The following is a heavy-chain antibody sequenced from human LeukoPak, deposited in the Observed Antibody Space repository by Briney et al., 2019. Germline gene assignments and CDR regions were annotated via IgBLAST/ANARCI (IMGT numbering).Heavy chain of an antibody. J-gene: IGHJ2*01. CDR1: GGSFSGYY. Sequence: SETLSLTCAVYGGSFSGYYWSWIRQPPGKGLEWIGEINHSGSTNYNPSLKSRVTISVDTSKNQFSLKLSSVTAADTAVYYCARGLVYYDSRGYSLGYFDLWGRGTLVTVSS. V-gene: IGHV4-34*01. CDR2: INHSGST. D-gene: IGHD3-22*01. CDR3: ARGLVYYDSRGYSLGYFDL.